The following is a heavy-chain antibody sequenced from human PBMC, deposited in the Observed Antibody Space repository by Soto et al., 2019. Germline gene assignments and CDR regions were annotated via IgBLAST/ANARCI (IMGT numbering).Heavy chain of an antibody. CDR2: IYDSGST. D-gene: IGHD3-10*01. CDR1: GDSLKNHY. CDR3: ERSSMVPVDYFDF. V-gene: IGHV4-59*11. Sequence: SETLSLTCSVSGDSLKNHYWAWIRHSPGKGLEWIGNIYDSGSTNYSPALKSRVSMSVDTSKNLFSLKMNSVTAADTAVYYCERSSMVPVDYFDFCGQGTVVTVSS. J-gene: IGHJ4*02.